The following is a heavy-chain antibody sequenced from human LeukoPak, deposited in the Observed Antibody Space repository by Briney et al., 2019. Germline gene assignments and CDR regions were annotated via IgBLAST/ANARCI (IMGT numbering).Heavy chain of an antibody. Sequence: ASVKVSCKASGGTFSSYAISWVRQAPGQGLEWMGGIIPIFGTANYAQKFQGRGTITADESTSTAYMELSSLRPEDTAVYYCAARGPDYGEKYFDYWGQGTLVTVSS. D-gene: IGHD4-17*01. J-gene: IGHJ4*02. CDR3: AARGPDYGEKYFDY. CDR2: IIPIFGTA. V-gene: IGHV1-69*13. CDR1: GGTFSSYA.